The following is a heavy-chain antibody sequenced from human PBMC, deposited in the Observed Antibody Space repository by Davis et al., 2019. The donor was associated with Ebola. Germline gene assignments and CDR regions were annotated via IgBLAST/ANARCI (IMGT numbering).Heavy chain of an antibody. Sequence: GGSLRLSCAASGFTFSSYGMHWVRQAPGKGLEWVAVISYDGSNKYYADSVKGRFTISRENAKNSLYLQMNSLRAGDTAVYYCARAGVVTHHWSFDLWGRGTLVTVSS. D-gene: IGHD4-23*01. CDR2: ISYDGSNK. J-gene: IGHJ2*01. CDR3: ARAGVVTHHWSFDL. CDR1: GFTFSSYG. V-gene: IGHV3-30*03.